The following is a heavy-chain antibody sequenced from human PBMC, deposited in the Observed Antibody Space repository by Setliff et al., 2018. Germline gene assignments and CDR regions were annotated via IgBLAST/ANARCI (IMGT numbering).Heavy chain of an antibody. J-gene: IGHJ6*03. CDR2: TAAAGDT. D-gene: IGHD3-22*01. CDR3: ARLALTGYDSSGYYYALDYYYYMDV. CDR1: GFTFSRYD. V-gene: IGHV3-13*04. Sequence: PGGSLRLSCAASGFTFSRYDIHWVRQVTGKGLEWVSGTAAAGDTYYADSVKGRFTISRENAKNSFYLQMNSLTAGDTAVYYCARLALTGYDSSGYYYALDYYYYMDVWGKGTTVTVSS.